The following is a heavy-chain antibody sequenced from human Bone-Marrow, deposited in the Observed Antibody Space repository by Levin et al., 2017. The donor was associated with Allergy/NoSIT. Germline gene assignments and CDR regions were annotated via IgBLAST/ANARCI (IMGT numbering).Heavy chain of an antibody. V-gene: IGHV5-51*01. CDR1: GYTFTSHW. D-gene: IGHD5-18*01. J-gene: IGHJ6*02. Sequence: ASVKVSCQGSGYTFTSHWIAWVRQMPGRGLEWMGIIYPGDSDTKYNPSIQGQVTISADKSINTAYLQWSSLKASDSAIYYCARVNTPKGGNNHYGLDVWGQGTAVTVSS. CDR3: ARVNTPKGGNNHYGLDV. CDR2: IYPGDSDT.